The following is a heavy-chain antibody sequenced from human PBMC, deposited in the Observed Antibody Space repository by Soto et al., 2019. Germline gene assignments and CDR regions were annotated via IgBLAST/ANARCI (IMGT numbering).Heavy chain of an antibody. CDR1: GGTFGNSA. V-gene: IGHV1-69*12. CDR2: IIPISPAP. J-gene: IGHJ6*02. Sequence: QVQLVQSGAEVKKPGSSVTVSCKASGGTFGNSAISWVRQAPGQGLEWMGGIIPISPAPDYAQKFRGRVTITADESTSTAYMELTSLRSEDTAVYYCARDKDRLQFGGNYYYAMDVCGQGTTVTVSS. D-gene: IGHD5-12*01. CDR3: ARDKDRLQFGGNYYYAMDV.